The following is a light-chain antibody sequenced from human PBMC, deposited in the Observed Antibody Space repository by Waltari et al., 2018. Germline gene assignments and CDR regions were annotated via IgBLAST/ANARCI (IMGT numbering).Light chain of an antibody. CDR2: GAF. CDR3: QRYDSVPRT. Sequence: QMTQSLSPVPASVGSRVTITCRASQGMDNFLAWYQQKPGKAPRLLIYGAFTLQSGAPSRFSGSMSGTDFTLTISDLQPDDVATYYCQRYDSVPRTFGQGTKVEI. J-gene: IGKJ1*01. V-gene: IGKV1-27*01. CDR1: QGMDNF.